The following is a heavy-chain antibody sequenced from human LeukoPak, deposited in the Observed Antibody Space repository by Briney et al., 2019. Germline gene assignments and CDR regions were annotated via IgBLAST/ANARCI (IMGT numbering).Heavy chain of an antibody. V-gene: IGHV4-4*09. D-gene: IGHD2-2*01. Sequence: SETLSLTCTVSGGSISSYYWNWIRQPPGKGLEWIRYIYTSGSTNYNPSLKSRVTMSVDTSKNQLSLKLSSVTAADTAVYYCARRVVVPAAIYFDLWGRGTLVTVYS. CDR2: IYTSGST. J-gene: IGHJ2*01. CDR1: GGSISSYY. CDR3: ARRVVVPAAIYFDL.